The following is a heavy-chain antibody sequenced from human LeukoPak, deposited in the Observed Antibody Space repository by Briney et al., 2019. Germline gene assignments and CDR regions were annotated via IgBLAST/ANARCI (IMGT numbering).Heavy chain of an antibody. V-gene: IGHV1-24*01. Sequence: PVASVKVSCKVSGYTLTELSMHWVRQAPGKGLEWMGGFDPEDGETIYAQKFQGRVTMTEDTSTDTAYMELSSLRTEDTAVYYCATVGYCGGDCQGGFDLWGRGTLATVSS. D-gene: IGHD2-21*02. CDR3: ATVGYCGGDCQGGFDL. CDR1: GYTLTELS. J-gene: IGHJ2*01. CDR2: FDPEDGET.